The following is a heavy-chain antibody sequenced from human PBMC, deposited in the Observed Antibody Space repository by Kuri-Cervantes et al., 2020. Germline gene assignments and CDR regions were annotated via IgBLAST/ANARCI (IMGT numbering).Heavy chain of an antibody. CDR1: GGSISSGGYS. CDR3: ARAFGSGTPSDY. V-gene: IGHV4-61*08. J-gene: IGHJ4*02. CDR2: IYYSGST. D-gene: IGHD1-14*01. Sequence: SETLSLTCAVSGGSISSGGYSWSWIRQPPGKGLEWIGYIYYSGSTNYNPSLKSRVTIAIDTSENQFSLKLTSVTAADTAVYYCARAFGSGTPSDYWGQGTLVTVSS.